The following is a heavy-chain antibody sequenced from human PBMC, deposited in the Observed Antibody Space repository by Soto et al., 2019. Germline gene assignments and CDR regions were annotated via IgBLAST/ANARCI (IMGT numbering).Heavy chain of an antibody. CDR2: IYYTGNT. J-gene: IGHJ3*02. V-gene: IGHV4-31*03. D-gene: IGHD6-6*01. Sequence: SETLSLTCTVSGGSISSGGYYWSWIRQHPEKGLEWIGYIYYTGNTYYNASLKSRVTISVDTSNNQFSLKLSSVTAADTAVYYCARVGISSSDAFDIWGQGTTVTVSS. CDR1: GGSISSGGYY. CDR3: ARVGISSSDAFDI.